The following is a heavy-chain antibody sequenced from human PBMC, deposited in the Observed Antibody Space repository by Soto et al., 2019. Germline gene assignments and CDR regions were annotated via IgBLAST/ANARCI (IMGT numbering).Heavy chain of an antibody. J-gene: IGHJ6*02. CDR3: ARGKAFYYYGSGSYQSRYYYYGMDV. D-gene: IGHD3-10*01. Sequence: PSETLSLTCTVSGGSISSSNYYWSWIRQPPGKGLEYIGFIYYSGSTNYNPSLKSRVTMSIDTSNNQFSLKLRTVTAADTAVYYCARGKAFYYYGSGSYQSRYYYYGMDVWGQGTTVT. V-gene: IGHV4-61*05. CDR1: GGSISSSNYY. CDR2: IYYSGST.